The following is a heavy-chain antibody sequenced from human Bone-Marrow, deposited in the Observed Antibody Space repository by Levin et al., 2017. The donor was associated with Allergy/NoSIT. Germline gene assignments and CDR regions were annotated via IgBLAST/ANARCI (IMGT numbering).Heavy chain of an antibody. CDR2: ITGSGYTT. CDR1: GLTLSRYG. V-gene: IGHV3-23*01. Sequence: PGGSLRLSCAASGLTLSRYGATWVRQAPGKGLEWVSSITGSGYTTYHADSVKGRFTISRDNSRNRLYLQMNSLRPEDTAIYYCAKDPNGDYVGAFDSWGRGTMVTVSS. CDR3: AKDPNGDYVGAFDS. D-gene: IGHD4-17*01. J-gene: IGHJ3*02.